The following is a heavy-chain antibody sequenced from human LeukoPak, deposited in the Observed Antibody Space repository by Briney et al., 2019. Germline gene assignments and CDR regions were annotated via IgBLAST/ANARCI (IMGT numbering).Heavy chain of an antibody. Sequence: SETLSLTCTVSGGSISSYYWSWIRQPPGKGLEWLGYIYYSGSTNYNPSLKSRVTISVDTSKNQFSLKLSSVTAADTAVYYCARGVPAASDYYYYYMDVWGKGTTVTVSS. CDR3: ARGVPAASDYYYYYMDV. D-gene: IGHD2-2*01. CDR2: IYYSGST. V-gene: IGHV4-59*01. J-gene: IGHJ6*03. CDR1: GGSISSYY.